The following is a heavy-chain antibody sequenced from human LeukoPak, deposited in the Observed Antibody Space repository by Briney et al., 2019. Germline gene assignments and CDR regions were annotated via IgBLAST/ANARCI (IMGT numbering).Heavy chain of an antibody. CDR2: IYPGDSDT. Sequence: GESLKISCKASGYTFTSSWIAWVRQMPGKGLEWVGIIYPGDSDTRYSPSFQGQVTIPADTTSTTAYLQWSRLKASTTAIYYWGRGSVYGDADFRGEETLVTVSS. CDR1: GYTFTSSW. J-gene: IGHJ4*02. D-gene: IGHD4-17*01. CDR3: GRGSVYGDADF. V-gene: IGHV5-51*01.